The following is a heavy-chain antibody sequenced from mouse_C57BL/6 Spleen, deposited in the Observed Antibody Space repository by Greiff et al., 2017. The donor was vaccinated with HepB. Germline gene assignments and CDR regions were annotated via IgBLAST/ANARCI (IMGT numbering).Heavy chain of an antibody. Sequence: QVHVKQPGTELVKPGASVKLSCKASGYTFTSYWMHWVKQRPGQGLEWIGNINPSNGGTNYNEKFKSKATLTVDKSSSTAYMQLSSLTSEDSAVYYCARNGGTGGVHAHYYAMDYWGQGTSVTVSS. CDR3: ARNGGTGGVHAHYYAMDY. CDR2: INPSNGGT. CDR1: GYTFTSYW. V-gene: IGHV1-53*01. J-gene: IGHJ4*01. D-gene: IGHD2-14*01.